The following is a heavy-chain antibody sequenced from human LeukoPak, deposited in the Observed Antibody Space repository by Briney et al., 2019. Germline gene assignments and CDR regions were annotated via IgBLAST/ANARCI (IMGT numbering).Heavy chain of an antibody. Sequence: PGGSLRLSCAASGFIFSSHGMHWVRQAPGKGLEWVALIPYDGGNKFYADSVRDRFTISRDNSKNTLFLQMNSLRIEDTAVYYCAKVFEVRGARRPKDYWGQGTLVIVSS. D-gene: IGHD3-10*01. CDR2: IPYDGGNK. J-gene: IGHJ4*02. CDR3: AKVFEVRGARRPKDY. V-gene: IGHV3-30*18. CDR1: GFIFSSHG.